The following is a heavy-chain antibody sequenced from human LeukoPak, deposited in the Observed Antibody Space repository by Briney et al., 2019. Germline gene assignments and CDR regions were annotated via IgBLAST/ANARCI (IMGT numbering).Heavy chain of an antibody. CDR2: IYHSGST. J-gene: IGHJ6*02. CDR1: GGSISSGGYY. V-gene: IGHV4-30-2*01. CDR3: ARDQSRNPTYYYGSDYGMDV. D-gene: IGHD3-10*01. Sequence: SETLSLTCTVSGGSISSGGYYWSWIRQPPGKGLEWIGYIYHSGSTYYNPSLKSRVTISVDRSKNQFSLKLSSVTAADTAVYYCARDQSRNPTYYYGSDYGMDVWGQGTTVTVSS.